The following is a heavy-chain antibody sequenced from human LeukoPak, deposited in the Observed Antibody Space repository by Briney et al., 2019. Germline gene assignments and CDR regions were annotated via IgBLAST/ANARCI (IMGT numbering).Heavy chain of an antibody. CDR2: IYYSGST. V-gene: IGHV4-39*07. CDR1: GGSISSSSYY. D-gene: IGHD3-22*01. J-gene: IGHJ3*02. Sequence: PSETLSLTCTVSGGSISSSSYYWGWIRQPPGKGLEWIGSIYYSGSTYYNPSLKSRVTISVDTSKNQFSLKLSSVTAADTAVYYCARTGDHRADDSSGYYFRNVLGAFDIWGQGTMVTVSS. CDR3: ARTGDHRADDSSGYYFRNVLGAFDI.